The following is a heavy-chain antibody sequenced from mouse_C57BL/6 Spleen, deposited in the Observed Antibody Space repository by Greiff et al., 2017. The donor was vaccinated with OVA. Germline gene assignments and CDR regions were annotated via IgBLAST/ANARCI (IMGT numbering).Heavy chain of an antibody. CDR1: GFSLTSYA. J-gene: IGHJ3*01. Sequence: VQLQESGPGLVAPSQSLSITCTVSGFSLTSYAISWVRQPPGKGLEWLGVIWTGGGTNYKSSLKSRLSISKDNSKSQVFLKMNSLQTDDTARYYCARNNDYDWAWFAYWGQGTLVTVSA. V-gene: IGHV2-9-1*01. CDR2: IWTGGGT. CDR3: ARNNDYDWAWFAY. D-gene: IGHD2-4*01.